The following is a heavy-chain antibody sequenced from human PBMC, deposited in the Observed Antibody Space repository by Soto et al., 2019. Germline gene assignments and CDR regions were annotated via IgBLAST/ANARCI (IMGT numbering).Heavy chain of an antibody. CDR3: AKDQVAARRYYYYGMDV. Sequence: EVQLLESGGGLVQPGGSLGLSFAASGFPFSNYAMSWVPQAPGKGLEWVSSISSSGGTIYYADSVKGRFTISRDNSKNTLYLQVNSLRAEDTAIYFCAKDQVAARRYYYYGMDVWGQGTTVTVSS. D-gene: IGHD6-6*01. V-gene: IGHV3-23*01. CDR2: ISSSGGTI. CDR1: GFPFSNYA. J-gene: IGHJ6*02.